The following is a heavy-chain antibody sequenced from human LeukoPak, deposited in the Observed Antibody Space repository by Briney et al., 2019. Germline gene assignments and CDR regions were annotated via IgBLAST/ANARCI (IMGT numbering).Heavy chain of an antibody. J-gene: IGHJ4*02. CDR1: GDSIITSSYY. Sequence: SETLSLTCTVSGDSIITSSYYWGWIRQPPGKGLEWLRSIYYSGITHYNPSLKRRVTIYVDTSRNQFSLHLYSVTAADTAVFYCARSDYYDYRQIDIWGQGTLVTVSS. D-gene: IGHD3-22*01. CDR2: IYYSGIT. V-gene: IGHV4-39*01. CDR3: ARSDYYDYRQIDI.